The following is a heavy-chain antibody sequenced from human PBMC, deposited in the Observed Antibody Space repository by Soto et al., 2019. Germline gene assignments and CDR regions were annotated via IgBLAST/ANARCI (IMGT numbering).Heavy chain of an antibody. CDR2: IFSNNEK. CDR1: GFSLSNTRLG. CDR3: ARNFAGHYAMDV. J-gene: IGHJ6*02. Sequence: QVTLKESDPVLVKPTETLTLTCTVSGFSLSNTRLGVSWIRQPPGKALEWLAHIFSNNEKSFNTSLKNRLTISQDTSKSQVVLTMTNMDPVDTATYYCARNFAGHYAMDVWGQGTTVTVSS. V-gene: IGHV2-26*01.